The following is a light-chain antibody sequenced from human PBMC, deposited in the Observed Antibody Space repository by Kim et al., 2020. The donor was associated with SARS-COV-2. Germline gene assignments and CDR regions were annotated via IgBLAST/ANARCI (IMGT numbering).Light chain of an antibody. CDR1: QSVDSSY. J-gene: IGKJ4*01. Sequence: SPGDRATLSFSASQSVDSSYLAWYQQKPGQAPRLLISGAFSRATGIPDRFSGSGSGTDFTLTISRLEPEDFAVYYCQQHEISPPTFGGGTKVDIK. CDR2: GAF. V-gene: IGKV3-20*01. CDR3: QQHEISPPT.